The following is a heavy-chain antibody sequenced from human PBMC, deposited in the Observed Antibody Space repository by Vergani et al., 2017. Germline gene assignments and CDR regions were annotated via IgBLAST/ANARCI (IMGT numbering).Heavy chain of an antibody. CDR2: INRDGSST. CDR3: ASGIAAAGTVFPY. D-gene: IGHD6-13*01. Sequence: EVQLVESGGGLVQPGGSLRLSCAASGFTFSSYWMHWVRQAPGKGLVWVSLINRDGSSTSYADSVKGRFTISRDNAKNTLYLLMNSLRAEDTAVYYCASGIAAAGTVFPYWGQGTLVTVSS. CDR1: GFTFSSYW. V-gene: IGHV3-74*01. J-gene: IGHJ4*02.